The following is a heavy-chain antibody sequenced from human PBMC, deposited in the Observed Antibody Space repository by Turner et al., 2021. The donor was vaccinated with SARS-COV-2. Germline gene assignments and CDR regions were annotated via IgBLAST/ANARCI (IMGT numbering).Heavy chain of an antibody. D-gene: IGHD6-13*01. V-gene: IGHV3-30*18. Sequence: GQLVESGGAVVQPGRYMRLSCAASGFTFSSYGMHWVRQAPGKGLEWVAVISYDGSNKYYADSVKGRFTISRDNSKNTLYLQMNSLRAEDTAVYYCAKDLGQLDWFDPWGQGTLVTVSS. J-gene: IGHJ5*02. CDR3: AKDLGQLDWFDP. CDR2: ISYDGSNK. CDR1: GFTFSSYG.